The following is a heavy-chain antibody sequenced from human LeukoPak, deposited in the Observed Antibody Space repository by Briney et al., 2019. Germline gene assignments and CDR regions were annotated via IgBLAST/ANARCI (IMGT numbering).Heavy chain of an antibody. V-gene: IGHV3-23*01. CDR2: ISGRGGRT. J-gene: IGHJ4*02. D-gene: IGHD6-6*01. CDR3: ARSEHSSSSFDY. Sequence: PGGSLRLSCAASGFTFSSYAMSWVRQAPGKGLECISAISGRGGRTYYVDSVKGRFTISRDNSKNTLYLQMNSLRAEDTAIYYCARSEHSSSSFDYWGQGTLVTVSS. CDR1: GFTFSSYA.